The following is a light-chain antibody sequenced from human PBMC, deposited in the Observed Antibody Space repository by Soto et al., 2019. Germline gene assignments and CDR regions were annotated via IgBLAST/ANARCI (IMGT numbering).Light chain of an antibody. V-gene: IGLV2-14*01. Sequence: QSALTQPASVSGSPGQSITISCTGTSSDVGGYNYVSWYQQHPGKAPKLMIYDVSNRPSGVSNRFSGCKSGNTASLTISELQAEEEADYYCSSYTSSSTLGVVFGGGTKLTVL. CDR3: SSYTSSSTLGVV. J-gene: IGLJ2*01. CDR2: DVS. CDR1: SSDVGGYNY.